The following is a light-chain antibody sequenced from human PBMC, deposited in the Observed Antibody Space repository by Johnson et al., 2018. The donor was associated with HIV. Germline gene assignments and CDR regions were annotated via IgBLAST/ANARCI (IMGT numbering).Light chain of an antibody. J-gene: IGLJ1*01. V-gene: IGLV1-51*01. CDR2: DNN. CDR3: GAWDSGLTAGV. Sequence: QSVLTQPPSVSAAPGQKVTISCSGSSSNIGNNYVSWYQQLPGTAPKLLIYDNNKRPSGIPDRFSGSRSGTSATLGITGLQTGDEADDYCGAWDSGLTAGVFGTGTKVTVL. CDR1: SSNIGNNY.